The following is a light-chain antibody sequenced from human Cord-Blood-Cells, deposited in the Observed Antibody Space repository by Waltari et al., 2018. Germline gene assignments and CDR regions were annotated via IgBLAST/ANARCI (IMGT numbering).Light chain of an antibody. V-gene: IGKV1-5*03. Sequence: DIQMTQSPSTLSAPVGDRVTITCRASQSISSWLAWYQQKPGKAPKLLIYKASSLESGVPSRLSGSGSGTEFTRTISSLQPDDFATYYCQQYNSYSLTFGGGTKVEIK. CDR2: KAS. CDR3: QQYNSYSLT. J-gene: IGKJ4*01. CDR1: QSISSW.